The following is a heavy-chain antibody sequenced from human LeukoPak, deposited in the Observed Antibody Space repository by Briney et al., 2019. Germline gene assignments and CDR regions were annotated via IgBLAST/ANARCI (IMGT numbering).Heavy chain of an antibody. Sequence: GGSLRLSCAASGFTFSSKAMSWVRQAPGKGLEWVSRIGGSGGGADYADSVKGRFTISRDNAKNSLYLQMDSLRDEDTAVYYCARDYRWVTTGGFDYWGQGTLVTVSS. CDR1: GFTFSSKA. CDR3: ARDYRWVTTGGFDY. J-gene: IGHJ4*02. CDR2: IGGSGGGA. V-gene: IGHV3-23*01. D-gene: IGHD4-17*01.